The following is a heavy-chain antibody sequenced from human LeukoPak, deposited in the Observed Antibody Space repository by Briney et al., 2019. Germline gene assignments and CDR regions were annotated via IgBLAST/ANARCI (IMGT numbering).Heavy chain of an antibody. CDR2: IYYSGST. Sequence: SETLSLTCTVSGGSISSYYWSWVRQPPGKGLEWVGYIYYSGSTNYNPSLKRRVTISVDTSKNQLSLKLSSVAAADTAVYYCARGRDAARRVYYYMDVWGKGTTVTVSS. CDR3: ARGRDAARRVYYYMDV. D-gene: IGHD6-6*01. CDR1: GGSISSYY. V-gene: IGHV4-59*01. J-gene: IGHJ6*03.